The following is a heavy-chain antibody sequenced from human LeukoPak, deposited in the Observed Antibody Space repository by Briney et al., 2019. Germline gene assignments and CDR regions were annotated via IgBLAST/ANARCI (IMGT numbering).Heavy chain of an antibody. J-gene: IGHJ6*03. Sequence: GGSLRLSCAASGFTFDDYAMHWVRQAPGKGLEWVSLISWDGGSTYYADSVKGRFTISRDNSKNSLYLQMNSLRAEDTALYYCAKDITATAYYYMDVWGKGTTVTVSS. CDR3: AKDITATAYYYMDV. CDR2: ISWDGGST. V-gene: IGHV3-43D*03. CDR1: GFTFDDYA. D-gene: IGHD2-15*01.